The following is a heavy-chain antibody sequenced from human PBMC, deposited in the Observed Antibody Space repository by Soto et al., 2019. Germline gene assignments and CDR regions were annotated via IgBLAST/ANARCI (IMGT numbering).Heavy chain of an antibody. Sequence: QVQLVQSGAEVKKPGSSVKVSCKASGGTFSSYAISWVRQAPGQGLEWMGGIIPIFGTANYAQKFQGRVTITADESTSTAYMELSSLRSEYTAVYYCARDCSGGSCYSVTGYYYYYGMDVWGQGTTVTVSS. J-gene: IGHJ6*02. CDR2: IIPIFGTA. V-gene: IGHV1-69*01. CDR1: GGTFSSYA. CDR3: ARDCSGGSCYSVTGYYYYYGMDV. D-gene: IGHD2-15*01.